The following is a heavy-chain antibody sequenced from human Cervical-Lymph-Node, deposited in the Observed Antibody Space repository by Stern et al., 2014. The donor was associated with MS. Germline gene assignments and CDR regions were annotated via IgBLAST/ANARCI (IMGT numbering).Heavy chain of an antibody. J-gene: IGHJ4*02. Sequence: QVQLVESGGRVVQPGESLRLSCAASGFTFTNYAIHWVRQAPGKGLEWVAVVSYHGCDQWYAASVKGRITVSRDSAQNSAFLQINGLREEDTSVFYCARSRGTGPFDYWGQGTLVTVSS. V-gene: IGHV3-30*14. CDR3: ARSRGTGPFDY. CDR2: VSYHGCDQ. D-gene: IGHD1-1*01. CDR1: GFTFTNYA.